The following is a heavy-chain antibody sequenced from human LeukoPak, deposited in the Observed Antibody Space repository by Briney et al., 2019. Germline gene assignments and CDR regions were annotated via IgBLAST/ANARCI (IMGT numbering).Heavy chain of an antibody. CDR2: LSGSGGNT. D-gene: IGHD3-22*01. CDR1: GFTFSSYA. V-gene: IGHV3-23*01. CDR3: AKGSYYYDSADYFDY. Sequence: PGGSLRLSCAASGFTFSSYAMSWVRQAPGKGLDWVSPLSGSGGNTYYADPVKGRVTISRDNSKNTLYLQMNSLRAEDTAVYHCAKGSYYYDSADYFDYWGQGTLVTASS. J-gene: IGHJ4*02.